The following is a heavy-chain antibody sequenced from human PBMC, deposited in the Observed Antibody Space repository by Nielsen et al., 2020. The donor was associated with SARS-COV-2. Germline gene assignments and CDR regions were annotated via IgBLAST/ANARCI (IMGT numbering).Heavy chain of an antibody. Sequence: GESLKISCKGSGYSFTSYWISWVRQMPGKGLEWMGRIDPSDSYTNYSPSFQGHVTISADKSISTAYLQWSSLKASDTAMYYCASQELYYGDYNGMDVWGQGTTVTVSS. D-gene: IGHD4-17*01. CDR2: IDPSDSYT. V-gene: IGHV5-10-1*01. CDR3: ASQELYYGDYNGMDV. CDR1: GYSFTSYW. J-gene: IGHJ6*02.